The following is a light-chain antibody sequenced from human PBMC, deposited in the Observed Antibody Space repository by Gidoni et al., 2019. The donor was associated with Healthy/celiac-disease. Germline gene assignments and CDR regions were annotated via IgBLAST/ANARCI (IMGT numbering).Light chain of an antibody. Sequence: IVLTQSTATLSLSPGERATLASRASQSVSSYLSWYQQKPGQAPRRLIDDESTRDTGIPASSRGSGSGTDSNLPIRSRGPEEFEVYYCKQRSNWPLTFGGGTKVEIK. J-gene: IGKJ4*01. CDR3: KQRSNWPLT. CDR1: QSVSSY. CDR2: DES. V-gene: IGKV3-11*01.